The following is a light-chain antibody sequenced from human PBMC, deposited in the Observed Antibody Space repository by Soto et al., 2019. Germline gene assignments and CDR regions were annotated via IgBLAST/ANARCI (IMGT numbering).Light chain of an antibody. CDR1: QGLKF. CDR3: QQANSFPIT. J-gene: IGKJ5*01. CDR2: EAT. V-gene: IGKV1-12*01. Sequence: DIQMTQSPSSVSASVGDTVTITLLASQGLKFLAWYQQKPGKAPRLLIYEATNLQSGVPPRFSGSGSGTDFTLTISSLQPEDFATYFCQQANSFPITFGQGTRLEI.